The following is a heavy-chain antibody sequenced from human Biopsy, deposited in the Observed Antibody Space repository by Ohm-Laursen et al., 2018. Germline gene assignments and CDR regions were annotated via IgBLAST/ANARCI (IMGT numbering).Heavy chain of an antibody. V-gene: IGHV1-69*01. J-gene: IGHJ3*01. CDR2: RIPYFNTI. CDR1: GVTFDTYA. CDR3: VGGQRGPPIGVSVPGDAFDL. Sequence: GPSVKVSCKASGVTFDTYAFGWVRQAPGQGLEWMGGRIPYFNTIYYARNFQDRAVITADRPARTTDMQLSGLRPDDTAVCYCVGGQRGPPIGVSVPGDAFDLWGPGTMVTVSP. D-gene: IGHD2/OR15-2a*01.